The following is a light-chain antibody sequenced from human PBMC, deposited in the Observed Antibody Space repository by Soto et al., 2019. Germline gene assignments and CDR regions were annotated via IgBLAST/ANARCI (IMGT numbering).Light chain of an antibody. V-gene: IGKV4-1*01. J-gene: IGKJ4*01. CDR3: QQYYSTHPT. CDR2: WAS. Sequence: DIVMTQSPDSLAVSLGERATINCKSSQSVLYSSNNKNYLAWYQQKPGQPPKLLIYWASTRESGVPDRFSGSGSGTDFTLTISSLQAEDVDVYYCQQYYSTHPTLGGGTKVDLK. CDR1: QSVLYSSNNKNY.